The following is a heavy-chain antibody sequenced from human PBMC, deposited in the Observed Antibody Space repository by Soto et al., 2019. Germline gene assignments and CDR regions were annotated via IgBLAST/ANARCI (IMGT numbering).Heavy chain of an antibody. CDR2: IIPILGIA. V-gene: IGHV1-69*04. CDR3: ARERGLGEGGAFDI. Sequence: SVKVSCKASGGTFSSYTISWVRQAPGQGLERKGRIIPILGIANYAQKFQGRVTVTADQSTSTAHMELSSLRSEDTAVYYCARERGLGEGGAFDIWGQGTMVTVSS. D-gene: IGHD4-17*01. J-gene: IGHJ3*02. CDR1: GGTFSSYT.